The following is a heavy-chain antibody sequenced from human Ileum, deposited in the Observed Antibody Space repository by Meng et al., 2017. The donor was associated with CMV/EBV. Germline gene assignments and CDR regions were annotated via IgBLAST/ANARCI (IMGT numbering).Heavy chain of an antibody. D-gene: IGHD3-10*01. Sequence: SGGSISSSSYYGGWIRQPPGKGLEWIANIYYTGNTYYNPSLKSRVTISVDTSKNQFSLKLSSVTAADTAVYYCARHGPYSNTGRYWYWGQGTLVTVSS. CDR3: ARHGPYSNTGRYWY. J-gene: IGHJ4*02. V-gene: IGHV4-39*01. CDR2: IYYTGNT. CDR1: GGSISSSSYY.